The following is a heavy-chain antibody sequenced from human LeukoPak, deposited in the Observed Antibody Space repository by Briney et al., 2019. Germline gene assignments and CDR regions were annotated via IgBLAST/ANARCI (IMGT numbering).Heavy chain of an antibody. CDR2: IRTKPNYYAT. CDR1: GFTFTDSS. D-gene: IGHD2-15*01. Sequence: GGSLRLSCAASGFTFTDSSIHWVRQAPGKGLEWVGRIRTKPNYYATAYSTSVSGRFTFSRDDSKNTAYLEMNSLQTEDTAVYYCTAGVVDYYGMDFWGRGTTVIVSS. CDR3: TAGVVDYYGMDF. J-gene: IGHJ6*02. V-gene: IGHV3-73*01.